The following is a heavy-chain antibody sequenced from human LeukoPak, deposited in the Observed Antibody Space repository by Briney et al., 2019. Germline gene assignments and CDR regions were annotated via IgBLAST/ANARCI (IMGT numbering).Heavy chain of an antibody. J-gene: IGHJ4*01. CDR3: AGYAQEDYF. CDR2: IYYSGST. CDR1: GGSISSYY. V-gene: IGHV4-39*07. Sequence: SETLSLTCTVSGGSISSYYLSWIRQPPGKGLEWIGSIYYSGSTYYNPSLKSRVTISVDTSKNQFSLMLSSVPAAETAVYYCAGYAQEDYF. D-gene: IGHD2-2*01.